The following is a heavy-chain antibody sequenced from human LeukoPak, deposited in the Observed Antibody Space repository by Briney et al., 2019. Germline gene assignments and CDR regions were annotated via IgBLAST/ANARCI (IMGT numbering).Heavy chain of an antibody. CDR3: AKPLGWRDYYMDV. Sequence: PGGSLRLSCAASGFSFSSYWMHWVRQAPGKGLVWVSRISSDGSRTSYADSVKGRFTISRDNAKNTLYLQMSRLRAEDTAVYYCAKPLGWRDYYMDVWGKGTTVTVSS. V-gene: IGHV3-74*01. CDR1: GFSFSSYW. D-gene: IGHD3-3*01. CDR2: ISSDGSRT. J-gene: IGHJ6*03.